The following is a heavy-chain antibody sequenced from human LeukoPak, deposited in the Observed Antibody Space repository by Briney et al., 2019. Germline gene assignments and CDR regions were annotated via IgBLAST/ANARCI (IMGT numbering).Heavy chain of an antibody. CDR2: IYYSGSA. V-gene: IGHV4-39*07. CDR1: GGSISSSSYY. CDR3: ARAADGAYFDY. D-gene: IGHD4-17*01. J-gene: IGHJ4*02. Sequence: SETLSLTCTVSGGSISSSSYYWGWIRQPPGTGLEWIGSIYYSGSAYYNPSLKSRVTISVDTSKNQFSLKLSSVTAADTAVYYCARAADGAYFDYWGQGTLVTVSS.